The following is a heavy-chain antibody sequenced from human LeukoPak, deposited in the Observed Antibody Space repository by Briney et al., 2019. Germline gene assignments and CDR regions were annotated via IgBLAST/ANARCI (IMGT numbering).Heavy chain of an antibody. CDR1: GGSFSGYY. CDR3: ARLTVQWFGEFSFDY. J-gene: IGHJ4*02. D-gene: IGHD3-10*01. V-gene: IGHV4-34*01. CDR2: INHSGST. Sequence: SETLSLTCAVYGGSFSGYYWSWIRQPPGKGLEWIGEINHSGSTNYNPSLKSRVTISVDTSKNQFSLKLSSVTAADTAVYYCARLTVQWFGEFSFDYWGQGTPVTVSS.